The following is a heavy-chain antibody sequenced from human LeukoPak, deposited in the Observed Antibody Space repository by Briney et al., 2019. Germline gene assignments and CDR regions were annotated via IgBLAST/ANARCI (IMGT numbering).Heavy chain of an antibody. CDR2: ISNSGTAI. V-gene: IGHV3-48*03. Sequence: PGGSLRLSCAASGFTFSSYEMNWVRQAPGKGLEWVSYISNSGTAIYYADSVTGRFTISRDNFKNTLYLQMNSLRVEDTAVYYCARKSMVTAVPFVYWGQGTLVTVSS. D-gene: IGHD2-21*02. CDR3: ARKSMVTAVPFVY. CDR1: GFTFSSYE. J-gene: IGHJ4*02.